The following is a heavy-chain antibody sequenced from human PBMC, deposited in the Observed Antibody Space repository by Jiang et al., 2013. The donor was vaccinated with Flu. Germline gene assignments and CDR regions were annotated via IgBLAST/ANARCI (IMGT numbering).Heavy chain of an antibody. D-gene: IGHD2-2*02. Sequence: KSRVTISVDTSKNQFSLKLSSVTAADTAVYYCAAAIGYYYYYGMDVWGQGTTVTVSS. V-gene: IGHV4-34*01. J-gene: IGHJ6*02. CDR3: AAAIGYYYYYGMDV.